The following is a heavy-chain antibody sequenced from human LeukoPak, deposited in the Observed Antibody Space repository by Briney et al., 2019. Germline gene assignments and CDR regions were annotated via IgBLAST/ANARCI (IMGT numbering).Heavy chain of an antibody. CDR2: IYYSGST. CDR3: ARAVFCSSTSCYYYMDV. CDR1: GGSISSYY. V-gene: IGHV4-59*12. J-gene: IGHJ6*03. D-gene: IGHD2-2*01. Sequence: PSETLSLTCTVSGGSISSYYWSWIRQPPGKGLEWIGYIYYSGSTNYNSSLKSRVTISVDRSKNQFSLKLSSVTAADTAVYYCARAVFCSSTSCYYYMDVWGKGTTVTVSS.